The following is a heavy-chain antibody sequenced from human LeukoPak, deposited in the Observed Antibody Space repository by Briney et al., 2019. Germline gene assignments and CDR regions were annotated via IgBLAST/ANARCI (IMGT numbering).Heavy chain of an antibody. J-gene: IGHJ4*02. CDR2: IKRDGSEK. CDR1: GFTSSSYW. Sequence: PGGSLRLSCAFSGFTSSSYWMTWVRQAPGKGLEWVANIKRDGSEKYYVDSVKGRFTISRDNAKNSLYLQMNSLRAEDTAVYYCAREVSEGFDFWGQGTLVTVSS. D-gene: IGHD3-22*01. CDR3: AREVSEGFDF. V-gene: IGHV3-7*01.